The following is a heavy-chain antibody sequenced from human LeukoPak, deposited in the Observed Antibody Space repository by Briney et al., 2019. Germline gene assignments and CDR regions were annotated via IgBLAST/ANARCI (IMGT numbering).Heavy chain of an antibody. CDR2: ISGSGGST. CDR3: AKVKFHGVTTLAFDY. Sequence: PGGSLRLSCAASGFTFSSYAMSWVRQAPGKGLEWVSAISGSGGSTYYADSVKGRFTISRDNSKNTLYLQMNSLRAEDTAVYYCAKVKFHGVTTLAFDYWGQGTLVTVSS. V-gene: IGHV3-23*01. J-gene: IGHJ4*02. CDR1: GFTFSSYA. D-gene: IGHD4-17*01.